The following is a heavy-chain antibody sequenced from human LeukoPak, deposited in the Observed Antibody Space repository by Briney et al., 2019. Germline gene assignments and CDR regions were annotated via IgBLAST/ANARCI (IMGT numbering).Heavy chain of an antibody. CDR2: IYYSGST. Sequence: PSETLSLTCTVSGGSISSYYWSWIRQPPGKGLEWIGYIYYSGSTNYNPSLKGRVTISVDTSKNQFSLKLSSVTAADTAVYYCAGRGIAAPPPYWYFDLWGRGTLVTVSS. V-gene: IGHV4-59*08. J-gene: IGHJ2*01. CDR3: AGRGIAAPPPYWYFDL. D-gene: IGHD6-6*01. CDR1: GGSISSYY.